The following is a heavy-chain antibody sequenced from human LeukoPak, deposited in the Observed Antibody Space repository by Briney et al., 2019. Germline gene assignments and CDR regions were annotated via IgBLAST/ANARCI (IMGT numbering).Heavy chain of an antibody. V-gene: IGHV4-59*11. J-gene: IGHJ4*02. CDR1: GGSISPLY. CDR2: IYYTGST. CDR3: ARGGVAAKYYFDF. D-gene: IGHD3-10*01. Sequence: SETLSLTCTVSGGSISPLYWSWIRQPPGKGLEFIGYIYYTGSTNFNPSLKSRVALSVDTSKNQISLKLNSVTAADTAVDYCARGGVAAKYYFDFWGEGTLVTVSS.